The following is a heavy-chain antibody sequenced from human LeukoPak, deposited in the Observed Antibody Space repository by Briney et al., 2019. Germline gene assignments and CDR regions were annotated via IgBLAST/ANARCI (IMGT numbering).Heavy chain of an antibody. Sequence: PGASVKVSCKASGYTFTGYYMHWVRRAPGQGLEWMGRINPNSGGTNYAQKFQGRVTMTRDTSISTAYMELSRLRSDDTAVYYCARVHCTNGVCYLFDYWGQGTPVTVSS. CDR1: GYTFTGYY. CDR2: INPNSGGT. J-gene: IGHJ4*02. CDR3: ARVHCTNGVCYLFDY. D-gene: IGHD2-8*01. V-gene: IGHV1-2*06.